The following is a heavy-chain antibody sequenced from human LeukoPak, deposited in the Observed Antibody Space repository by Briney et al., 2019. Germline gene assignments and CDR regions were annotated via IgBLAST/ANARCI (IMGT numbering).Heavy chain of an antibody. D-gene: IGHD5-12*01. Sequence: SVKVSCKASGGTFSSYTISWVRQAPGQGLEWMGRIIPILGIANYAQKFQGRVTTTADKSTSTAYMELSSLRSEDTAVYYCAVDIVATIDWFDPWGQGTLVTVSS. J-gene: IGHJ5*02. V-gene: IGHV1-69*02. CDR2: IIPILGIA. CDR3: AVDIVATIDWFDP. CDR1: GGTFSSYT.